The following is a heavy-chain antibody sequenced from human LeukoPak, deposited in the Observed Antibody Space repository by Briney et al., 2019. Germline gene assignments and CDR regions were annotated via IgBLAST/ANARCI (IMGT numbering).Heavy chain of an antibody. Sequence: GASVKVSCKASGYTFTSYGINWVRQAPGQGLEWMGWINTYNGNTNYAQKLQGRVTMTTDTSTSTAYMELRSLRSDDTAVYYCARGGWNYPYYYYGMDVWGQGTTVTVSS. CDR3: ARGGWNYPYYYYGMDV. V-gene: IGHV1-18*01. CDR1: GYTFTSYG. D-gene: IGHD1-7*01. CDR2: INTYNGNT. J-gene: IGHJ6*02.